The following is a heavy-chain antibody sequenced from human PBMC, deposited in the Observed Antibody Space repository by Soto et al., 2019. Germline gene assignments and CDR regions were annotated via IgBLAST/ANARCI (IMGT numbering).Heavy chain of an antibody. CDR2: INRSGST. Sequence: QVQLQQWGAGLLKPSETLSLTCAVYGGSFSGYYWTWIRQPPGPGLEWVGEINRSGSTNYHPSLKSLVTTSVDTNKNKSSLKLTSVTAADTAVYYCARDKITGLFDYWGQGTLVTVSS. J-gene: IGHJ4*02. D-gene: IGHD2-8*02. V-gene: IGHV4-34*01. CDR3: ARDKITGLFDY. CDR1: GGSFSGYY.